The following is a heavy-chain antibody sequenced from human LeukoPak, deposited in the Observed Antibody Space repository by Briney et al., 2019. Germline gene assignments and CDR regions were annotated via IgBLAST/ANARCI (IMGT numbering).Heavy chain of an antibody. CDR2: ISGSGGST. CDR1: GFTFSSYA. J-gene: IGHJ4*02. V-gene: IGHV3-23*01. D-gene: IGHD2-15*01. CDR3: AKDAKYCSGGSCYGD. Sequence: GGSLRLSCAASGFTFSSYAMSWVRQAPGKGLEWVSAISGSGGSTYYADSVKGRFTISRDNSKNTLYLQMNSLRAEDTAVYYCAKDAKYCSGGSCYGDWSQGTLVTVSS.